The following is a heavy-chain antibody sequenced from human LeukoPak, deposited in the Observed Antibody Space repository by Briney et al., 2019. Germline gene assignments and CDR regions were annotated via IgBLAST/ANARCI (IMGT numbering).Heavy chain of an antibody. CDR1: GFTFSTYA. CDR2: VTGTGDGT. CDR3: AKAGPVRGGALDS. Sequence: GGSLRLSCAASGFTFSTYAMTWVRQAPGKGLEWVSSVTGTGDGTSAADSVKGRFTISRDSSKHTLYLQMNSLRVEDTAVYYCAKAGPVRGGALDSWGQGTLVTVSS. D-gene: IGHD4/OR15-4a*01. J-gene: IGHJ4*02. V-gene: IGHV3-23*01.